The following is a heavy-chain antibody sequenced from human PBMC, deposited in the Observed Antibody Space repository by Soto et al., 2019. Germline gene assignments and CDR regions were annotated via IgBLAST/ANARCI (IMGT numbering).Heavy chain of an antibody. V-gene: IGHV4-59*01. CDR2: IYHGGSA. Sequence: SETLSLTCAVSGGSNSDYYSGWLLHPPGKGLEWIGYIYHGGSANSSRTLKSRVTISLNTSKSQFYMTLTSVTAADSAVYYCASVDGTPTMTGDYYYYGVGVWGRGTTVTVSS. D-gene: IGHD3-9*01. CDR3: ASVDGTPTMTGDYYYYGVGV. CDR1: GGSNSDYY. J-gene: IGHJ6*02.